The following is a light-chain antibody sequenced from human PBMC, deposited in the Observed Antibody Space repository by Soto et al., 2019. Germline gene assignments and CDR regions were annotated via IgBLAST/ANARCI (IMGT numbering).Light chain of an antibody. CDR1: TGAVTSGHY. Sequence: QAVVTQEPSLTVSPGGTVTLTCDSTTGAVTSGHYPYWFQQKPGQAPRTLIYDTANRHSWTPARFSGSLLGGKAALTLSGAQPEDEAYYYCLLSSPGARVFGGGTKLTVL. J-gene: IGLJ2*01. CDR3: LLSSPGARV. V-gene: IGLV7-46*01. CDR2: DTA.